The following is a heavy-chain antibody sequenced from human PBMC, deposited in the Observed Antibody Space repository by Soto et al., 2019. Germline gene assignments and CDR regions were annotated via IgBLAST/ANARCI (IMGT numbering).Heavy chain of an antibody. CDR1: GFTFSTYG. CDR2: IWYDGSNK. D-gene: IGHD6-13*01. Sequence: GGSLRLSCAASGFTFSTYGMHWVRQAPGTGLEWVAVIWYDGSNKYYADSVKGRFTISRDNSKNTLYLQMNSLRAEDTAVYYCARDDIAAGAFDIWGQGTMVTVSS. V-gene: IGHV3-33*01. CDR3: ARDDIAAGAFDI. J-gene: IGHJ3*02.